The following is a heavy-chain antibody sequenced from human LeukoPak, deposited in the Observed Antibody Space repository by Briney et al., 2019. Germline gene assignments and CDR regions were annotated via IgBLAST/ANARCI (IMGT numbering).Heavy chain of an antibody. CDR1: GGSFTDYY. Sequence: PSETLSLTCAVYGGSFTDYYWTCSRQSPENGLEWIGEITHRGSTKYNSSLKSRVTMSVDTSKNQFSLKLTTVTAADTAVYYCARLVLHQTPSDNSGCSRVARAYFDSWGQGTLLTVSS. CDR3: ARLVLHQTPSDNSGCSRVARAYFDS. D-gene: IGHD3-22*01. V-gene: IGHV4-34*01. CDR2: ITHRGST. J-gene: IGHJ4*02.